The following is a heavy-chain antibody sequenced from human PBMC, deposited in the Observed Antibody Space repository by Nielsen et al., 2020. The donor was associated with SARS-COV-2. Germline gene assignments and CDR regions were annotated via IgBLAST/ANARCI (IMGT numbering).Heavy chain of an antibody. Sequence: SVKVSCKASGGTFSSYAISWVRQAPGQGLEWMGRIIPILGIANYAQKFQGRVTITADKSTSTAYMELSSLRSEDTAVYYCASDPRDCSGGSCYFHYYYYGMDVWGQGTTVTVSS. J-gene: IGHJ6*02. CDR3: ASDPRDCSGGSCYFHYYYYGMDV. V-gene: IGHV1-69*04. CDR1: GGTFSSYA. CDR2: IIPILGIA. D-gene: IGHD2-15*01.